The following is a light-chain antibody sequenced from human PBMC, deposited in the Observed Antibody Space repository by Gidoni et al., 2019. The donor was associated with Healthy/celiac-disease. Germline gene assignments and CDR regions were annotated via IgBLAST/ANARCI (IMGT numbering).Light chain of an antibody. J-gene: IGKJ4*01. CDR2: AAA. CDR1: QSIRSY. V-gene: IGKV1-39*01. Sequence: DIQMSQSPSSLSASVGDRVTITCRASQSIRSYLNWYQQKPGKAPKLLIYAAASLQSGVPSRCSGSGSGTDFTLTISSLQPEDFATYYCQQSYSTPPLTFXGXTKVEIK. CDR3: QQSYSTPPLT.